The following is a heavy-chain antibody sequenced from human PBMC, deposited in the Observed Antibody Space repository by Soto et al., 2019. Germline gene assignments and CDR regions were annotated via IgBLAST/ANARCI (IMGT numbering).Heavy chain of an antibody. CDR3: ARRSSSWYFDY. Sequence: PGGSLRLACAASGFTFSSYAMNWVSQAPGKGLEWVSVISGSDGSTYYADSVKGRFTISRDNSKNTLNLQMNSLRAEDTAVYYCARRSSSWYFDYWGQGTLVTVSS. J-gene: IGHJ4*02. CDR2: ISGSDGST. CDR1: GFTFSSYA. D-gene: IGHD6-13*01. V-gene: IGHV3-23*01.